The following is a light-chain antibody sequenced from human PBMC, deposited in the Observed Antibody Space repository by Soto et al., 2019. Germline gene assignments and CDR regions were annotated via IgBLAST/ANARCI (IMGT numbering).Light chain of an antibody. CDR2: CSS. CDR1: QNILYSSNNKNY. V-gene: IGKV4-1*01. CDR3: HQYYGSPPRT. J-gene: IGKJ1*01. Sequence: DIVMTQSPDSLAVSLGERATINCKSSQNILYSSNNKNYLAWYQQKPGQPPNLLISCSSTREFGVPDRFSGSGSGTDFTLTISSLQAEDVAVYYCHQYYGSPPRTFGQGTKVEIK.